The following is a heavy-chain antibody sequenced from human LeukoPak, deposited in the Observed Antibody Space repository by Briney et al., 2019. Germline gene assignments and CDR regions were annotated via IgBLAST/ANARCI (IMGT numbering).Heavy chain of an antibody. Sequence: SETLSLTCAVYGGSFSGYYGSWIRQPPGKGLEWIGKINHSGSTNYNPSLKSRVTISVDTSKNQFSLQLSSVTAADTAVYYCARGHRIVGGKRGGTFDIWGQGTMVTVSS. D-gene: IGHD1-26*01. CDR3: ARGHRIVGGKRGGTFDI. V-gene: IGHV4-34*01. J-gene: IGHJ3*02. CDR2: INHSGST. CDR1: GGSFSGYY.